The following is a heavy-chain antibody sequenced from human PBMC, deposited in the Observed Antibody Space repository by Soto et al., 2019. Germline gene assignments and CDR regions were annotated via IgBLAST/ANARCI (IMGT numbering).Heavy chain of an antibody. V-gene: IGHV1-2*02. Sequence: ASVKVSCKPSGYTFTGYYMHWVRQAPGQGLEGMGWINPNSGGTNYAQKSQGKVTITSDTSLSTAYMELTRLRSDDTAVYYCARRAAIVVVPAAIWVSGFDPWGQGTLVTVSS. J-gene: IGHJ5*02. CDR2: INPNSGGT. CDR1: GYTFTGYY. D-gene: IGHD2-2*01. CDR3: ARRAAIVVVPAAIWVSGFDP.